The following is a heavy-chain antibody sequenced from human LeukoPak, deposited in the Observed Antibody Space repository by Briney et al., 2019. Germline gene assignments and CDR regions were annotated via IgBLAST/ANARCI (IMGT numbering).Heavy chain of an antibody. J-gene: IGHJ4*02. V-gene: IGHV3-21*01. CDR3: AREEGVPAATN. Sequence: GGSLRLSCGASGFTFSSYSMNWVRQAPGKGLEWVSSISSSSSYIYYADSVKGRFTISRDNAKNSLYLQMNSLRAEDTAVYYCAREEGVPAATNWGQGTLVTVSS. CDR1: GFTFSSYS. D-gene: IGHD2-2*01. CDR2: ISSSSSYI.